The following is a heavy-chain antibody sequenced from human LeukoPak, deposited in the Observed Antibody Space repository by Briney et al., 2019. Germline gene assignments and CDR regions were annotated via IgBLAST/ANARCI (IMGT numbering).Heavy chain of an antibody. V-gene: IGHV4-30-2*03. Sequence: SETLSLTCTVSGGSISSGGYYWSWIRQPPGKGLEWIGYIYHSGSTYYNPSLKSRVTISVDTSKNQFSLKLSSVTAADTAVYYCARHSSSWYSFDYWGQGTLVTVSS. D-gene: IGHD6-13*01. CDR3: ARHSSSWYSFDY. CDR1: GGSISSGGYY. J-gene: IGHJ4*02. CDR2: IYHSGST.